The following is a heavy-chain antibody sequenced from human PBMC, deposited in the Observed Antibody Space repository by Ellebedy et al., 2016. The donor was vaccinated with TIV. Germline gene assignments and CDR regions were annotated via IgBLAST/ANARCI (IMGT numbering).Heavy chain of an antibody. V-gene: IGHV3-21*01. J-gene: IGHJ3*02. CDR3: ARDLSSGYYSGAFDI. D-gene: IGHD3-22*01. CDR1: GFTFSSYS. CDR2: ISSSSNYI. Sequence: GESLKISCAASGFTFSSYSMNWVRQAPGKGLYWVSSISSSSNYIYYVDSVKGRFTISRDNAKNSLYLQMDSLRAEDTAVYFCARDLSSGYYSGAFDIWGQGTLVTVSS.